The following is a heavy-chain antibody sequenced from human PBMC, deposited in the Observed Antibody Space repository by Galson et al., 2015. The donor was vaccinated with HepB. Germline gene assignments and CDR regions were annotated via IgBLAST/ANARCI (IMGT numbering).Heavy chain of an antibody. CDR1: GFTLSGYA. V-gene: IGHV3-23*01. D-gene: IGHD2-15*01. CDR2: VTRGGYI. CDR3: VQEWGGGGTNSHNLRGY. Sequence: SLRLSCAASGFTLSGYAMAWVRQAPGKGLEWVSSVTRGGYIYYADSVKGRLTISRDISRNTLYLQMNSLRVDDTAVYYCVQEWGGGGTNSHNLRGYGGQGTLVTVSS. J-gene: IGHJ4*02.